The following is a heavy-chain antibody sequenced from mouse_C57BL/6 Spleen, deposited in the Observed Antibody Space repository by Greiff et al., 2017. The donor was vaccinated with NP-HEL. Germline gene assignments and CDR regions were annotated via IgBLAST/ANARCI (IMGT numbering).Heavy chain of an antibody. J-gene: IGHJ4*01. CDR2: IYPGDGDT. CDR1: GYAFSSSW. Sequence: VKLQQSGPELVKPGASVKISCKASGYAFSSSWMNWVKQRPGKGLEWIGRIYPGDGDTNYNGKFKGKATLTADKSSSTAYMQLSSLTSEDSAVYFCARVDYDDAMDYWGQGTSVTVSS. CDR3: ARVDYDDAMDY. D-gene: IGHD2-4*01. V-gene: IGHV1-82*01.